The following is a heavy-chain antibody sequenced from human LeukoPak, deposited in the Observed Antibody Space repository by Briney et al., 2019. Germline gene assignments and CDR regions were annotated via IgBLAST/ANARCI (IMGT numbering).Heavy chain of an antibody. V-gene: IGHV3-23*01. CDR3: AKVMRLYTMIVVVITGPFDY. Sequence: GGSLRLSCAASGFTFSSYAMSWVRQAPGKGLEWVSAISGSGGSTYYADSVKGRFTISRDNSKNTLYLQMNSLRAEDTAVYYCAKVMRLYTMIVVVITGPFDYWGQGTPVTVSS. CDR1: GFTFSSYA. CDR2: ISGSGGST. D-gene: IGHD3-22*01. J-gene: IGHJ4*02.